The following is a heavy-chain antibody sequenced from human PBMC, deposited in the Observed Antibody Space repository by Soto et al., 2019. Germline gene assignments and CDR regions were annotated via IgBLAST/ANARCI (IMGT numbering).Heavy chain of an antibody. CDR3: ARRTEDYGDPLDV. CDR2: IYYSGST. D-gene: IGHD4-17*01. J-gene: IGHJ6*02. Sequence: QVQLQESGPGLVKPSQTLSLTCTVSGGSIDSAGYYWSWIRQHPGKGLEWIGYIYYSGSTYYNPSLKSRALISIDTSKHQFSLKLTSVTAADTAGYYCARRTEDYGDPLDVWGQGTTVTVSS. V-gene: IGHV4-31*03. CDR1: GGSIDSAGYY.